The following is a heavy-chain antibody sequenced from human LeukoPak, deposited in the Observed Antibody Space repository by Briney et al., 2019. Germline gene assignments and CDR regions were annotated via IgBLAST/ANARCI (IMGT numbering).Heavy chain of an antibody. CDR1: GFTFSSYA. D-gene: IGHD1-26*01. V-gene: IGHV3-23*01. Sequence: GGSLRLSCAASGFTFSSYAMSWVRQAPGKGLEWVSGISGSGASTYYADSVKGRFTISRDNSKNTLYLQMNSLRAEDTAVYYCAKAIYSGSYYGLYFQHWGQGTLVTVSS. CDR2: ISGSGAST. CDR3: AKAIYSGSYYGLYFQH. J-gene: IGHJ1*01.